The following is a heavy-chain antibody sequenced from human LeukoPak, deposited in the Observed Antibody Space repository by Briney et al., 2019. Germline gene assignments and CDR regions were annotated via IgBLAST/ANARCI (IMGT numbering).Heavy chain of an antibody. Sequence: SGTALVKPTQTLTLTCTFSGFSLSTSGMFGSWNRQPPGKALQWLARIDCDDDKYYSTALKTRLTISKDTSKNQVVLTMTNMDPVDTASYYCARQPGHDYDYMDVWGKGTTVTVSS. CDR3: ARQPGHDYDYMDV. CDR1: GFSLSTSGMF. CDR2: IDCDDDK. D-gene: IGHD2-2*01. V-gene: IGHV2-70*11. J-gene: IGHJ6*03.